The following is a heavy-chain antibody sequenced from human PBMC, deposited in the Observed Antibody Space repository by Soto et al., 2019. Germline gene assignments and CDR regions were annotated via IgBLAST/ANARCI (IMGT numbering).Heavy chain of an antibody. CDR2: IYWDDDK. V-gene: IGHV2-5*02. CDR1: GFSLTTRGVG. J-gene: IGHJ4*02. CDR3: AHRVLRTVLGLGTTNAIYFDF. D-gene: IGHD5-12*01. Sequence: QITLNESGPTQVKPRQTLTLTCTFSGFSLTTRGVGVGWIRQSPGTAPEWLALIYWDDDKRYSPSLKSRLTITNDTSKNQVVLTMADLDPADTATYYCAHRVLRTVLGLGTTNAIYFDFWGQGTTVAVSS.